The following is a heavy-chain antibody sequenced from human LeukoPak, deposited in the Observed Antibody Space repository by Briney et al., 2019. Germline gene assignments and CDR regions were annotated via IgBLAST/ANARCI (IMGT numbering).Heavy chain of an antibody. CDR2: TNPNSGGT. V-gene: IGHV1-2*02. CDR3: SGLRLYYFDY. Sequence: ASVKVSCKASGYTFTGYYIHWVRQAPGQGLEWMGWTNPNSGGTNYAQKLQGRVTMTRDTSISTAYMELSSLSSDDTAVYYCSGLRLYYFDYWGQGTLVTVSS. J-gene: IGHJ4*02. CDR1: GYTFTGYY. D-gene: IGHD5-12*01.